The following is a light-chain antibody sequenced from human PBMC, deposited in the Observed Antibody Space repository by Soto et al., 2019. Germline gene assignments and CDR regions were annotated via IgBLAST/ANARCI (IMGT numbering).Light chain of an antibody. Sequence: QAVVTQPPSASGAPGQRVTISCSGSTSNIGSNYVFWYQQLPGTAPKLLISRNNQRPSGVPDRFSGSKSGTSASLAISGLRSEDEADYHCAAWDDRLSGYVFGTGTKLTVL. V-gene: IGLV1-47*01. CDR2: RNN. CDR3: AAWDDRLSGYV. J-gene: IGLJ1*01. CDR1: TSNIGSNY.